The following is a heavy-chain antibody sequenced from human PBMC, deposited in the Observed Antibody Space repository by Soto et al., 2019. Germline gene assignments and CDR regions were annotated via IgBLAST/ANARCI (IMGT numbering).Heavy chain of an antibody. J-gene: IGHJ3*02. Sequence: GASVKVSCKASGGTFSSYAISWVRQAPGQGLEWMGGIIPIFGTANYAQKFQGRVTITADKSTSTAYMELSSLRSEDTAVYYCARDRATPRTRGAFDIWGQGTMVTVSS. CDR1: GGTFSSYA. CDR3: ARDRATPRTRGAFDI. V-gene: IGHV1-69*06. CDR2: IIPIFGTA. D-gene: IGHD5-12*01.